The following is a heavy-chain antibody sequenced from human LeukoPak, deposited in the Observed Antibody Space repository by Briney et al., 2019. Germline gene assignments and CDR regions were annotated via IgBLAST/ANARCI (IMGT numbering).Heavy chain of an antibody. CDR2: ISAYNGNT. Sequence: ASVKVSCKAPGYTFTSYGISWVRQAPGQGLEWMGWISAYNGNTNYAQKLQGRVTMTTDTSTSTAYMELRSLRSDDTAVYYCARDSPISGEQQLALDYWGQGTLVTVSS. CDR1: GYTFTSYG. V-gene: IGHV1-18*01. CDR3: ARDSPISGEQQLALDY. D-gene: IGHD6-13*01. J-gene: IGHJ4*02.